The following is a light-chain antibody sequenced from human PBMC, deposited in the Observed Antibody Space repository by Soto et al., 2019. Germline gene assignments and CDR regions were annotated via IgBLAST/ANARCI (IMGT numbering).Light chain of an antibody. CDR1: QSVSSNN. CDR3: QHYGRSPFT. J-gene: IGKJ3*01. CDR2: GAS. Sequence: EIVLTQSPGTLSLSPGERATLSCRASQSVSSNNLAWYQQRPGQAPRVVIYGASTRATGIPERFSGSGSVTDFTLTISRLEPEDFAVYYCQHYGRSPFTFGPGTKVDIK. V-gene: IGKV3-20*01.